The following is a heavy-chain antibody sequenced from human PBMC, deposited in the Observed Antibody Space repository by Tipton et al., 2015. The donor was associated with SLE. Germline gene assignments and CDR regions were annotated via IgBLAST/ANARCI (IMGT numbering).Heavy chain of an antibody. Sequence: TLSLTCAVSGYSISSGYYWGWIRQPPGKGLEWIGSIYTSGSTNYNPSLKSRVTISVDTSKNQFSLKLSSVTAADTAVYYCAKLPTVTPAGMDVWGQGTTVTVSS. V-gene: IGHV4-38-2*01. D-gene: IGHD4-17*01. CDR1: GYSISSGYY. CDR2: IYTSGST. CDR3: AKLPTVTPAGMDV. J-gene: IGHJ6*02.